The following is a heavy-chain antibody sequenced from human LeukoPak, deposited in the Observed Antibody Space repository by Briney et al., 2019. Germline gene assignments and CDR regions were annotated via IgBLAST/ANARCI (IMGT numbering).Heavy chain of an antibody. V-gene: IGHV1-69*05. CDR3: ARGEAELGIGYYYYMDV. D-gene: IGHD7-27*01. J-gene: IGHJ6*03. CDR1: GGTFSSYA. CDR2: IIPIFGTA. Sequence: SVKVSCKASGGTFSSYAISWVRQAPGQGLEWMGGIIPIFGTANYAQKFQGRVTITTDESTSTAYMELSSLRSEDTAVYYCARGEAELGIGYYYYMDVWGKGTTVTVSS.